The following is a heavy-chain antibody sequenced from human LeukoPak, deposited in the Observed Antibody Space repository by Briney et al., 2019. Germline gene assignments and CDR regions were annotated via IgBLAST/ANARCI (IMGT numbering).Heavy chain of an antibody. CDR3: ARDSPSRQRSITGTTPPDY. CDR2: INPSGGST. V-gene: IGHV1-46*01. J-gene: IGHJ4*02. CDR1: GYTFTRYF. D-gene: IGHD1-20*01. Sequence: ASVKVSCKASGYTFTRYFMHWVRQAPGQGLEWMGIINPSGGSTTYAQKFQGRVTMTRDMSPSTAYMELSSLRSEDTAVYYCARDSPSRQRSITGTTPPDYWGQGTLVTVS.